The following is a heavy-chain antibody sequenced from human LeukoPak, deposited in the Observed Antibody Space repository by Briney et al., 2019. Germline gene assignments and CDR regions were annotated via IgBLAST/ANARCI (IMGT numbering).Heavy chain of an antibody. CDR2: INHSGST. V-gene: IGHV4-34*01. CDR3: ARGGVYFDFWSGYYGPPRTVDAFDV. D-gene: IGHD3-3*01. CDR1: GGSFSGYY. Sequence: SETLSLTCAVYGGSFSGYYWSWIRQPPGKGLEWIGEINHSGSTNYNPSLKSRVTISVDTSKNQFSLKLSSVTAADTAVYYCARGGVYFDFWSGYYGPPRTVDAFDVWGQGTMVTVSS. J-gene: IGHJ3*01.